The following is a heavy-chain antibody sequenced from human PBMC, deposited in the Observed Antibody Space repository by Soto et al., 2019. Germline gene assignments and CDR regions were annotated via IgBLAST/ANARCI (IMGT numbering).Heavy chain of an antibody. D-gene: IGHD3-10*01. V-gene: IGHV4-31*02. Sequence: QVQVQESGPGLVKPSQTLSLKCSVSGGSIGSRDYYWSWIRQHPEKGLEWIGSIYYNGNTDYNPSLRGRPTMSLETSMNEFSLKLTSGTAADTAVYYCARDKGGAALKGSGMDVWGQGTTVTVS. CDR3: ARDKGGAALKGSGMDV. CDR1: GGSIGSRDYY. CDR2: IYYNGNT. J-gene: IGHJ6*02.